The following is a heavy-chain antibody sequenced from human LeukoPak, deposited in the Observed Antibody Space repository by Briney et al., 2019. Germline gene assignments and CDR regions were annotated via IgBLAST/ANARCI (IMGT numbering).Heavy chain of an antibody. CDR1: GFTFSSYA. V-gene: IGHV3-30*04. CDR3: ARGARGSGTASDY. CDR2: ISYDGSNK. Sequence: PGRSLRLSCAASGFTFSSYAMHWVRQAPGKGLEWVAVISYDGSNKYYADSVKGRFTISRDNSKNTLYLQMNSLRAEDTAVYYCARGARGSGTASDYWGQGTLVTVSS. J-gene: IGHJ4*02. D-gene: IGHD3-10*01.